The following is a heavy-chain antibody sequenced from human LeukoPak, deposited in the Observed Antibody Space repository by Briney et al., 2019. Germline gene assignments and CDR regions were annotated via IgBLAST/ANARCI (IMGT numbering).Heavy chain of an antibody. Sequence: GGSLRLSCAASGVTFSSYGMHWVRQAPGKGLEWVALISSDGNDKLCGDSVKGRFTISRDDSKSTLYLQMNSLRAEDTAVYYCTTKVIRGNSGDDYDDWGQGTLVTVSS. V-gene: IGHV3-30*03. CDR1: GVTFSSYG. J-gene: IGHJ4*02. D-gene: IGHD5-12*01. CDR2: ISSDGNDK. CDR3: TTKVIRGNSGDDYDD.